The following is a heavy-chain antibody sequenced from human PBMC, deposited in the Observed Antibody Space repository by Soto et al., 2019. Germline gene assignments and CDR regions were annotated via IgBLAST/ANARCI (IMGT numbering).Heavy chain of an antibody. CDR3: AGALGGGGWFGELADY. CDR1: GYTFTSYG. V-gene: IGHV1-18*01. J-gene: IGHJ4*02. Sequence: QVQLVQSGTEVKKPGASVKVSCKASGYTFTSYGISWVRQAPGQGLEWMGWISAYNGNTNYAQKLQGRVTMTTDTPTSTAYMELRGLRADDTAVYYCAGALGGGGWFGELADYWGQGTLVTVSS. CDR2: ISAYNGNT. D-gene: IGHD3-10*01.